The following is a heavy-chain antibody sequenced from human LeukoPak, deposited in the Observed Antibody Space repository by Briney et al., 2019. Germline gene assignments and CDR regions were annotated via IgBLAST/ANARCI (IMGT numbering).Heavy chain of an antibody. D-gene: IGHD2-15*01. Sequence: GSSVKVSCKASGGTFSSYAISWVRQAPGQGLEWMGRIIPFFGIANYAQKFQGRVTITADKSTSTAYTELRSLRSDDTAVYYCAREGYCSGGSCYLTYFDYWGQGTLVTVSS. CDR3: AREGYCSGGSCYLTYFDY. V-gene: IGHV1-69*04. J-gene: IGHJ4*02. CDR2: IIPFFGIA. CDR1: GGTFSSYA.